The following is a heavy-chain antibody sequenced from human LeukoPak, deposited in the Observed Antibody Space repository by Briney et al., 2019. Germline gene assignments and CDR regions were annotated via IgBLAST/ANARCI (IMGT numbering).Heavy chain of an antibody. CDR2: ISAGNGNT. Sequence: GASVKVSCKASGYTFTSYAMHWVRQAPGQRLEWMGWISAGNGNTKYSQKFQGRVTITRDTSASTAYMELSSLRSEDTAMYYCAMRKPYDSSGPFDYWGQGTLVTVSS. CDR3: AMRKPYDSSGPFDY. D-gene: IGHD3-22*01. CDR1: GYTFTSYA. J-gene: IGHJ4*02. V-gene: IGHV1-3*01.